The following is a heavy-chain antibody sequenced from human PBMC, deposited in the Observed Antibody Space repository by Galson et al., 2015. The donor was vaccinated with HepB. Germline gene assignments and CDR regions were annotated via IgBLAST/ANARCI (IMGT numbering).Heavy chain of an antibody. CDR1: GFSLSTSGMC. V-gene: IGHV2-70*11. D-gene: IGHD2-21*02. CDR2: IDWDDDK. J-gene: IGHJ4*02. CDR3: ARTHAYCGGDCYSYIDY. Sequence: PALVKPTQTLTLTCTFSGFSLSTSGMCVSWIRQPPGKALEWLARIDWDDDKYYSTSLKTRLTISKDTSKNQVVLTMTNMDPVDTATYYCARTHAYCGGDCYSYIDYWGQGTLVTVSP.